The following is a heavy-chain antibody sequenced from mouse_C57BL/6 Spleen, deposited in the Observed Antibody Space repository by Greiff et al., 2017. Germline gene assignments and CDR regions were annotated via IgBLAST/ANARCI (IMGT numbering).Heavy chain of an antibody. J-gene: IGHJ4*01. Sequence: QVQLQQSGPELVKPGASVKISCKASGYAFSSSWMNWVKQRPGKGLEWIGRIYPGDGDTNYNGKFKGKATLTADKSSSTAYMQLSSRTSEDSAVYFCARSSYDYDDAMDYWGQGTSVTVSS. CDR1: GYAFSSSW. CDR2: IYPGDGDT. V-gene: IGHV1-82*01. D-gene: IGHD2-4*01. CDR3: ARSSYDYDDAMDY.